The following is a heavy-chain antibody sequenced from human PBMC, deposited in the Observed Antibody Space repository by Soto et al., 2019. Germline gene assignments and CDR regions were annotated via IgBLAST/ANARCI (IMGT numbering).Heavy chain of an antibody. CDR3: ARNRVRDSRGYYSIDY. V-gene: IGHV1-69*12. Sequence: QVQLVQSGAEVKKPGSSVKVSCKASGGTFSSYAISWVRQAPGQGLEWMGGIIPIFGTANYAQKFQGRVTITADESTSTGYLELSSLRPEDTAVYYCARNRVRDSRGYYSIDYWGQGTLVTVSS. CDR2: IIPIFGTA. D-gene: IGHD3-22*01. J-gene: IGHJ4*02. CDR1: GGTFSSYA.